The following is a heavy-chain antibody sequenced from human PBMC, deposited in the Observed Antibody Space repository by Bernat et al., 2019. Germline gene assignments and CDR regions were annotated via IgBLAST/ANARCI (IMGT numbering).Heavy chain of an antibody. D-gene: IGHD1-26*01. CDR2: MNPNSGNT. Sequence: QVQLVQSGAEVKKPVASVKVSCKASGYTSTSYDINWVRQATGQGLEWMGWMNPNSGNTGYAQKFQSRVTNTRNTSITTDYMALSSLSSEDTAVDSGARPRRATPRFWGFWFDPWGQGTLVTVSS. CDR1: GYTSTSYD. J-gene: IGHJ5*02. V-gene: IGHV1-8*01. CDR3: ARPRRATPRFWGFWFDP.